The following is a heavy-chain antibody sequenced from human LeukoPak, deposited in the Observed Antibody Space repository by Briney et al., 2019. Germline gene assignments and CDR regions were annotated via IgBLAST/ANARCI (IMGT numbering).Heavy chain of an antibody. CDR3: ASLYYYDSSGYPTSWCFDL. CDR2: INHSGST. D-gene: IGHD3-22*01. J-gene: IGHJ2*01. Sequence: SETLSLTCAVYGGSFSGYYWSWIRQPPGKGLEWIGEINHSGSTNYNPSLKSRVTISVDTSKNQFSLKLSSVTTADTAVYYCASLYYYDSSGYPTSWCFDLWGRGTLVTVSS. V-gene: IGHV4-34*01. CDR1: GGSFSGYY.